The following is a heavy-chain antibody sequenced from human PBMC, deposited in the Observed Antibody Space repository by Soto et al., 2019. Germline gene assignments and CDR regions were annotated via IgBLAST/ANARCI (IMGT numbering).Heavy chain of an antibody. V-gene: IGHV4-34*01. CDR3: ARARSLPIFGVVIIKYYYGMDV. J-gene: IGHJ6*02. CDR1: GGSFSGYY. Sequence: SETLSLTSAVYGGSFSGYYWSWIRQPPGKGLEWIGEINHSGSTNYNPSLKSRVTISVDTSKNQFSLKLSSVTAADTAVYYCARARSLPIFGVVIIKYYYGMDVWGQGTTVTVSS. CDR2: INHSGST. D-gene: IGHD3-3*01.